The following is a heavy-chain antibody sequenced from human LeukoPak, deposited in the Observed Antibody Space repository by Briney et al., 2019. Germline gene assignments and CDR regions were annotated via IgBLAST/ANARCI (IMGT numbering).Heavy chain of an antibody. J-gene: IGHJ4*02. D-gene: IGHD3-22*01. CDR3: ARGSSGYPRYFDY. Sequence: ASVKVSCKASGYTFTTYAMHWVRQAPGQTFEWMGWINAGNGNTKYSQKLQGRVTITRDTSAGTAYMELSSLRSEDTAVYYCARGSSGYPRYFDYWGQGTLVTVSS. V-gene: IGHV1-3*01. CDR1: GYTFTTYA. CDR2: INAGNGNT.